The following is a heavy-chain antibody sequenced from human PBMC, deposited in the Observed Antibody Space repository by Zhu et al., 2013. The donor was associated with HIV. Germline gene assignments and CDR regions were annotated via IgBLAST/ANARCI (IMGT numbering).Heavy chain of an antibody. V-gene: IGHV1-69*06. CDR1: GYIFNTYY. D-gene: IGHD3-22*01. CDR3: ARGRSYYDSRGYYYQIGFQH. J-gene: IGHJ1*01. Sequence: QVQLVQSGAEVKKPGASVRISCKTYGYIFNTYYIHWVRQAPGQGLEWMGAIIPIFGTANYAPKFQGRVTINTDKSATTAYMELGRLRSEDTAVYYCARGRSYYDSRGYYYQIGFQHWGQGTLVTVSS. CDR2: IIPIFGTA.